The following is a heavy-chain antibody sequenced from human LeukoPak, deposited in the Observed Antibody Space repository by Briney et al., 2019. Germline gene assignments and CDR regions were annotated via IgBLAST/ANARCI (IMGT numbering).Heavy chain of an antibody. J-gene: IGHJ4*02. CDR1: GFTFSTYS. V-gene: IGHV3-21*01. CDR2: ISSGSSFI. D-gene: IGHD3-22*01. Sequence: PGGSLRLSCAASGFTFSTYSMNWGRQAPGKGLEWVSSISSGSSFIYYADSVKGRFTISTDNAKNSLFLQINSLRAEDTAVYYCARESSGYFYWGQGTLVSVSS. CDR3: ARESSGYFY.